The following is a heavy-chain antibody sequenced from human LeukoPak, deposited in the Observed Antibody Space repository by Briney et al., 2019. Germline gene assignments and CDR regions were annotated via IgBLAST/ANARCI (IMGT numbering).Heavy chain of an antibody. CDR3: AKLDYSVPFDY. J-gene: IGHJ4*02. Sequence: GESXXISXXGSGYSFTXXXXXXXRQMPGXXXXGMGIXYXGDSDIXXXXSFQXXVTISADKSISTAYLQWSSLKASDTAMYFCAKLDYSVPFDYWGQGTLVTVSS. D-gene: IGHD2-21*01. CDR2: XYXGDSDI. V-gene: IGHV5-51*01. CDR1: GYSFTXXX.